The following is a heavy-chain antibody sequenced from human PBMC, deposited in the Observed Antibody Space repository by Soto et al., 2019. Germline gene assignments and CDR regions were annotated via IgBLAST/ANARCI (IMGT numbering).Heavy chain of an antibody. Sequence: QVQLQQWGAGLLKPSETLSLTCAVYGGSFSGYYWSWIRQPPGKGLEWIGEINHSGSTNYNPSLKSRVTISVDTSKNQFSLKLSSVTAADTAVYYCARLRGYSYGYLEGIDYWGQGTLVTVSS. D-gene: IGHD5-18*01. CDR1: GGSFSGYY. J-gene: IGHJ4*02. CDR3: ARLRGYSYGYLEGIDY. CDR2: INHSGST. V-gene: IGHV4-34*01.